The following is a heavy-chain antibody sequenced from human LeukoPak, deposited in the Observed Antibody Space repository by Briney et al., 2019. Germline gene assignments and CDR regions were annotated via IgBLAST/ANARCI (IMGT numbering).Heavy chain of an antibody. CDR3: ARDYYDSSGGSWSDMAY. D-gene: IGHD3-22*01. CDR1: GFTFSSYA. Sequence: QPGGSLRLSCAASGFTFSSYAMHWVRQAPGKGLEWVAVISYDGSNKYYADSVKGRFTISRDNSKNTLYLQMISLRAEDTAVYYCARDYYDSSGGSWSDMAYWGQGTLVTVSS. CDR2: ISYDGSNK. V-gene: IGHV3-30-3*01. J-gene: IGHJ4*02.